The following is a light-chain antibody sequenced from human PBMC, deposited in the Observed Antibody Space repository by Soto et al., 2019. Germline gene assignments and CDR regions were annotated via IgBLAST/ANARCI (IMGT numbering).Light chain of an antibody. CDR1: QSVSSY. J-gene: IGKJ4*01. V-gene: IGKV3-20*01. Sequence: EIVFTQSPATLSLSPGERATISCRASQSVSSYLAWYQQKPGQAPRLLIYGASSRATGIPDRFSGSGSGTDFTLTISRLEPEDFAVYYCQQYGSSPLTFGGGTKVDIK. CDR3: QQYGSSPLT. CDR2: GAS.